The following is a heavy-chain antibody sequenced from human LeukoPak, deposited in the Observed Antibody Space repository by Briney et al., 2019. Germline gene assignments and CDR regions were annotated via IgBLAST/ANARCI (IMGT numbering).Heavy chain of an antibody. Sequence: PSETLSLTCAVYGGSFSGYYWSWIRQPPGKGLEWIGEINHSESTNYNPSLKSRVTISVDTSKNQFSLKLSSVTAADTAVYYCARVREYYFDYWGQGTLVTVSS. CDR3: ARVREYYFDY. CDR1: GGSFSGYY. V-gene: IGHV4-34*01. CDR2: INHSEST. J-gene: IGHJ4*02. D-gene: IGHD3-10*01.